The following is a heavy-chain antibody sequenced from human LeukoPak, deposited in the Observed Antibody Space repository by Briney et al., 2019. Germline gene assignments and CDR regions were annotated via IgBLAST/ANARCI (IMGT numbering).Heavy chain of an antibody. CDR3: ARAALYYYDSSRYLTAPH. CDR2: INPNSGGT. J-gene: IGHJ4*02. V-gene: IGHV1-2*02. Sequence: ASVKVSCKASGYTFTGYYMHWVRQAPGQGLEWMGWINPNSGGTNYAQKFQGRVTMTRDTSISTAYMELSRLRSDDTAVYYCARAALYYYDSSRYLTAPHWGQGTLVTVSS. CDR1: GYTFTGYY. D-gene: IGHD3-22*01.